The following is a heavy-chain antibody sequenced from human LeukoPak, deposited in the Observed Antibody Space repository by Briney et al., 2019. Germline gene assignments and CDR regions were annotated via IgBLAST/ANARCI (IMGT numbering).Heavy chain of an antibody. CDR2: IYSRGGT. CDR1: GFTFSSYW. V-gene: IGHV3-53*01. Sequence: PGGSLRLSCAASGFTFSSYWMSWVRQAPGKGLECVSIIYSRGGTYYADSVRGRFTISRDNSKNTLYLQMNSLRAEDTAVYFCARKTDSGGSGDYWGQGTLVTVSS. CDR3: ARKTDSGGSGDY. J-gene: IGHJ4*02. D-gene: IGHD3-22*01.